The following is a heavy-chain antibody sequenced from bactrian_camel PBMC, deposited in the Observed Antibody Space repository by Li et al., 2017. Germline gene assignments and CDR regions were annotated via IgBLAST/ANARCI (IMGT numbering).Heavy chain of an antibody. V-gene: IGHV3S53*01. CDR3: ATDAPWSLACSPKRTFRY. CDR1: GRTGGLHW. J-gene: IGHJ6*01. CDR2: IDSDGST. Sequence: HVQLVESGGAAAERGGSLTLSCSVSGRTGGLHWVAWFRQAPGKEREGVAGIDSDGSTTYADSVKGRFTISKDNANNTLYLQMNSLKPEDTAMYYCATDAPWSLACSPKRTFRYWGQGTQVTVS. D-gene: IGHD1*01.